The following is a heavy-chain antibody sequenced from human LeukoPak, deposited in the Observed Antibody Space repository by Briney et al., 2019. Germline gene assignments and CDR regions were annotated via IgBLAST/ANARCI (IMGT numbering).Heavy chain of an antibody. V-gene: IGHV4-61*02. J-gene: IGHJ5*02. Sequence: PSETLSLTCTVSGGSISSGSYYWSWIRQPAGKGLECIGRIYTSGSTNYNPSLKSRVTISVDTSKNQFSLKLSSVTAADTAVYYCARGVGGSGSYYKPDWFDPWGQGTLVTVSS. CDR2: IYTSGST. CDR3: ARGVGGSGSYYKPDWFDP. D-gene: IGHD3-10*01. CDR1: GGSISSGSYY.